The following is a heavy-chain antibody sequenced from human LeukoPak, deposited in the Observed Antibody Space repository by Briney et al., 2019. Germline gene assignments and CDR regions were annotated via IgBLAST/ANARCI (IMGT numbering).Heavy chain of an antibody. CDR3: ARLDFWSGHKFDH. D-gene: IGHD3-3*01. CDR1: GGSISSSSYY. CDR2: IYYTGST. Sequence: PSETLSLTCAVSGGSISSSSYYWGWIRQPPGKGLEWIGNIYYTGSTYYNPPLKSRVIISVDTSKNQFSLNLSSVTAADTAVYYCARLDFWSGHKFDHWGQGTLVTVSS. J-gene: IGHJ5*02. V-gene: IGHV4-39*01.